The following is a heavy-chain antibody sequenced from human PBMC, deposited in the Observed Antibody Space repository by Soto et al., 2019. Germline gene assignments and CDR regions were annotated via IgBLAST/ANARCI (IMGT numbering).Heavy chain of an antibody. CDR1: GFTFSSYA. D-gene: IGHD3-16*02. V-gene: IGHV3-23*01. CDR2: ISGSGGST. J-gene: IGHJ3*02. CDR3: AKETQDYVWGSYRRVGYDAFDI. Sequence: EVQLLESGGGLVQPGGSLRLSCAASGFTFSSYAMSWVRQAPGKGLEWVSAISGSGGSTYYADSVKGRFTISRDNSKNTLYLQMNSLRAEDTAVYYCAKETQDYVWGSYRRVGYDAFDIWGQGTMVTVSS.